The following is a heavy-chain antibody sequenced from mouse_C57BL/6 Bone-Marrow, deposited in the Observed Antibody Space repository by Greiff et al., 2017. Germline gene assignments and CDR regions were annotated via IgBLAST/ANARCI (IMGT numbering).Heavy chain of an antibody. CDR1: GFTFSSYA. CDR2: ISDGGSYT. J-gene: IGHJ1*03. CDR3: ARARYFDV. V-gene: IGHV5-4*03. Sequence: DVMLVESGGGLVKPGGSLKLSCAASGFTFSSYAMSWVRQTPEKRLEWVATISDGGSYTYYPDNVKGRFTISRDNAKSNLYLQISHLKSEETAMYYCARARYFDVWGTGTTVTVSS.